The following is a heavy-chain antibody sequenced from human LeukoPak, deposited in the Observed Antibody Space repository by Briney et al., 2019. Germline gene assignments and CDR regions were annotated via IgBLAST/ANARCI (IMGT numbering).Heavy chain of an antibody. D-gene: IGHD3-3*01. CDR2: IKQDGSEK. J-gene: IGHJ4*02. CDR3: ARGQDRITIFGVVISSYFDY. V-gene: IGHV3-7*01. Sequence: GGSLRLSCAASGFTFSTYWMSWVRQAPGKGLEWVANIKQDGSEKYYVDSVKGRFTISRDNAKNSLYLQMNTLRPEDTAVYYCARGQDRITIFGVVISSYFDYWGQGTLVTVSS. CDR1: GFTFSTYW.